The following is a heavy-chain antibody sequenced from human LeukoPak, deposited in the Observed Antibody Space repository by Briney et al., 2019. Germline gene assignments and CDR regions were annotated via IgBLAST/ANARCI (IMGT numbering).Heavy chain of an antibody. V-gene: IGHV1-2*02. CDR3: ARPYSSGWYDAFDI. CDR2: INPNSGGT. CDR1: GYTFTGYY. J-gene: IGHJ3*02. Sequence: ASVKVSCKASGYTFTGYYMHWVRQAPGQGLEWMGWINPNSGGTNYAQKFQGRVTMTRDTSISTAYLQWSSLKASDTAMYYCARPYSSGWYDAFDIWGQGTMVTVSS. D-gene: IGHD6-19*01.